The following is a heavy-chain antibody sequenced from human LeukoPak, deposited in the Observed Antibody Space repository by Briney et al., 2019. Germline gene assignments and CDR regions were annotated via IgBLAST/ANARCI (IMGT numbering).Heavy chain of an antibody. D-gene: IGHD4-11*01. Sequence: SETLSLTCTVSGGSISSSTYYWGWIRQPPGKRLEWIGTIYYSGSAYYNPSLKSRVTISVDTSKNHFSLKLSSVTAADTAVYYCARHHYSHYGSGIDYWGQGTLVTVSS. CDR1: GGSISSSTYY. V-gene: IGHV4-39*01. J-gene: IGHJ4*02. CDR2: IYYSGSA. CDR3: ARHHYSHYGSGIDY.